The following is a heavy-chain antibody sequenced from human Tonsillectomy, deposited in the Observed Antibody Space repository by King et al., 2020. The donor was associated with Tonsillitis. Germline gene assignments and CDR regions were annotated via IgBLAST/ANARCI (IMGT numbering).Heavy chain of an antibody. CDR1: GVSISSTNW. Sequence: QLQESGPGLVKPSGTLSLTCAVSGVSISSTNWWSWVRQPPGKGLEWIAQIYHTGDTNHNPSLKTRVTISLDKSKNQFSLRLTSVTAADTAVYFCAKGGDGGGVWGQGTTVTVSS. D-gene: IGHD2-21*02. J-gene: IGHJ6*02. CDR2: IYHTGDT. CDR3: AKGGDGGGV. V-gene: IGHV4-4*02.